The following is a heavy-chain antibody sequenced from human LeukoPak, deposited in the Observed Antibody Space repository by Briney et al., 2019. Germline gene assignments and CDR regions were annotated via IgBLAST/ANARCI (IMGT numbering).Heavy chain of an antibody. CDR3: AKDDYYDTSGYRD. CDR1: GFTFSSYA. Sequence: GGSLRLSCAASGFTFSSYAVSWVRQAPGKGVEWVSAISGSGGSTYYADSVKGRFTISRDNSKNTLYLQMNSLRAEDTAVYYCAKDDYYDTSGYRDWGQGTLVTVSS. J-gene: IGHJ4*02. D-gene: IGHD3-22*01. CDR2: ISGSGGST. V-gene: IGHV3-23*01.